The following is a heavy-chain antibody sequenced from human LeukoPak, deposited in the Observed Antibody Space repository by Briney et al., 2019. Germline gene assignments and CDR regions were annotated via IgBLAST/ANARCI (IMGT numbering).Heavy chain of an antibody. D-gene: IGHD3-22*01. V-gene: IGHV3-23*01. CDR3: ARARPWDSSRSYYFGMDV. CDR2: IPGSGGAT. CDR1: GFTFSSYA. J-gene: IGHJ6*02. Sequence: GGSLRLSCEASGFTFSSYAIRWVRQAPGTGLEWVSSIPGSGGATYYADSVRGRFSISRDSSKNTVYLQMNSLGDEDTAVYYCARARPWDSSRSYYFGMDVWGHGTTVTVSS.